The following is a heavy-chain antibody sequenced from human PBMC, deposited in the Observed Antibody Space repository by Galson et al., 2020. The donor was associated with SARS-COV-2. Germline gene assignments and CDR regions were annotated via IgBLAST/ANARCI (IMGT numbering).Heavy chain of an antibody. CDR1: GFTFSSYA. J-gene: IGHJ4*02. CDR2: ISYDGSNK. Sequence: GGSLRLSCAASGFTFSSYAMHWVRQAPGKGLEWVAVISYDGSNKYYADSVKGRFTISRDNSKNTLYLQMNSLRAEDTAVYYCARDATYYGDYCFDYWGQGTLVTVSS. CDR3: ARDATYYGDYCFDY. D-gene: IGHD4-17*01. V-gene: IGHV3-30-3*01.